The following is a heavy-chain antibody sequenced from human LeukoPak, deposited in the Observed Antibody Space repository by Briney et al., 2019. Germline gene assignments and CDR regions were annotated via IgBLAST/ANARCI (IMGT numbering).Heavy chain of an antibody. Sequence: PSETLSLTCTVSGASIRSYYWSWIRQPAGKGLEWIGRIYSSGSANYNPSLKGRISMSVDMSKNQFSLKLTSVTAADTAVYYCARGYSSGWQDYWGQGTLVTVSS. V-gene: IGHV4-4*07. CDR3: ARGYSSGWQDY. J-gene: IGHJ4*02. CDR2: IYSSGSA. D-gene: IGHD6-19*01. CDR1: GASIRSYY.